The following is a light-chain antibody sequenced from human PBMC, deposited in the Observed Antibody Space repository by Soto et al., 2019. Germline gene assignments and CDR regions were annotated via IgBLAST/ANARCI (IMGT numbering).Light chain of an antibody. Sequence: QSALTQPHSASGTPGQRVTISCSGSSSNIGTSSVHWFQQLPGTAPKLLISTTNQRPSGVPERFSGSKSGTSASLAISGLQSEDEVDYYCAAWDDSLNGHVFGTGTKVTDL. CDR2: TTN. CDR1: SSNIGTSS. V-gene: IGLV1-44*01. CDR3: AAWDDSLNGHV. J-gene: IGLJ1*01.